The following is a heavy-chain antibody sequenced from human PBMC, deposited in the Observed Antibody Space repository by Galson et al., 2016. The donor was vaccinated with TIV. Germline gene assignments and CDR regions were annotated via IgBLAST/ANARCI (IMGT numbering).Heavy chain of an antibody. CDR3: TRDPTYSNSWYWYFDL. CDR2: VYYNGKT. V-gene: IGHV4-61*01. Sequence: ETLTLTCSVSGGSVSRGTYYWSWLRQSPGKRLEWIGYVYYNGKTNYNPSLKSRVNMSMDRSKNQFSLTLRSVTAADTAVYFCTRDPTYSNSWYWYFDLWGRGTLVAVSS. J-gene: IGHJ2*01. CDR1: GGSVSRGTYY. D-gene: IGHD6-13*01.